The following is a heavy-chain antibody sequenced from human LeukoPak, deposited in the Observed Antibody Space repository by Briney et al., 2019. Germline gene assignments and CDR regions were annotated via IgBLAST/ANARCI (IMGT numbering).Heavy chain of an antibody. CDR1: GFTVSSNY. CDR3: ARANSGGYFDY. D-gene: IGHD1-1*01. CDR2: IYSGGST. Sequence: GGSLRLSCAASGFTVSSNYTSWVRQAPGKGLEWVSVIYSGGSTYYADSVKGRFTISRDNSKNTLYLQMNSLRAKDTAVYYCARANSGGYFDYWGQGTLVTVSS. J-gene: IGHJ4*02. V-gene: IGHV3-53*01.